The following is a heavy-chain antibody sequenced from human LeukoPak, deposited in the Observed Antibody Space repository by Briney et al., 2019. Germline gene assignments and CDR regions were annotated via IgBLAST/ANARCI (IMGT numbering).Heavy chain of an antibody. CDR3: ARWRYASGRYNDY. V-gene: IGHV3-7*01. D-gene: IGHD3-10*01. Sequence: KPGGSLRLSCAASGFTFSSYGMSWVRQAPGKGLEWVAKINQDGSEKSYVDSVKGRFTISRDNAKNSLYLQMNSLRAEDTAVYYCARWRYASGRYNDYWGQGTLVTVSS. CDR1: GFTFSSYG. CDR2: INQDGSEK. J-gene: IGHJ4*02.